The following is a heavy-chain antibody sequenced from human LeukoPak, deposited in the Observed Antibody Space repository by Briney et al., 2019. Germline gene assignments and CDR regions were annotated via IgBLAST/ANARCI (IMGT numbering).Heavy chain of an antibody. CDR1: GYTFTSYG. CDR2: ISAYNGNT. J-gene: IGHJ4*02. V-gene: IGHV1-18*01. D-gene: IGHD3-22*01. Sequence: GASVKVSCKASGYTFTSYGISWVRQAPGKGLEWMGWISAYNGNTNYAQKLQGRVTMTTDTSTSTAYMELRSLRSDDTAVYYCARDSYYYDSSSYYSFDYWGQGTLVTVSS. CDR3: ARDSYYYDSSSYYSFDY.